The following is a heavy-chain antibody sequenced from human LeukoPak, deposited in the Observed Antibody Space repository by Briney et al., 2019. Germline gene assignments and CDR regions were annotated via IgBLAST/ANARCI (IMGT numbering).Heavy chain of an antibody. CDR2: ISAYNGNT. CDR3: ARDRKRDTAMVTDY. CDR1: GYTFTSYG. Sequence: GASVKVSCKASGYTFTSYGISWVRQAPGQGLEWMGWISAYNGNTNYAQKLQGRVTMTTDTSTSTAYMELRSLRPDDTAVYYCARDRKRDTAMVTDYWGQGTLVTVSS. J-gene: IGHJ4*02. D-gene: IGHD5-18*01. V-gene: IGHV1-18*01.